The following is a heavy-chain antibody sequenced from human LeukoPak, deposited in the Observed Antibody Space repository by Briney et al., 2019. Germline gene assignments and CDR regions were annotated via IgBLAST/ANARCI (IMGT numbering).Heavy chain of an antibody. CDR2: MNPNSGNT. Sequence: ASVKVSCKASGYTFTNYDIEWVRQSAGHGLEWLGWMNPNSGNTGYAQKFQGRVTMTRTTSINTAYMELSGLRPEDTAVYYCARYITGDGFDIWGQGTMVTVTS. J-gene: IGHJ3*02. CDR3: ARYITGDGFDI. V-gene: IGHV1-8*01. D-gene: IGHD1-14*01. CDR1: GYTFTNYD.